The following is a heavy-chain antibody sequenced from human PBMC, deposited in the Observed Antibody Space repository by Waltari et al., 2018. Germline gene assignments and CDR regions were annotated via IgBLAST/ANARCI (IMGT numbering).Heavy chain of an antibody. J-gene: IGHJ4*02. CDR1: GGSISSDY. CDR2: IYYSGST. Sequence: QVQLQESGPGLVKPSETLSLTCTVSGGSISSDYWSWIRQPPGKGLEWIGYIYYSGSTNHNPTLKSRVTISVDTSKNQFSLKLSSVTAADTAVYYCARDSGGAAFFDYWGQGTLVTVSS. D-gene: IGHD3-10*01. CDR3: ARDSGGAAFFDY. V-gene: IGHV4-59*01.